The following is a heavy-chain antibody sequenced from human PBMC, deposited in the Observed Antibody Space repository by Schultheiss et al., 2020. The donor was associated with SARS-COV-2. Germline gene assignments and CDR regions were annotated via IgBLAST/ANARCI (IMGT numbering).Heavy chain of an antibody. Sequence: GESLKISFAASGFTFSSYAMHWVRQAPGKGLEWVAVISYDGSNKYYADSVKGRFTISRDNSKNTLYLQMNSLRAEDTAVYYCARDRIAVAGTGAYYYYYGMDVWGQGTTVTVSS. CDR2: ISYDGSNK. CDR1: GFTFSSYA. CDR3: ARDRIAVAGTGAYYYYYGMDV. J-gene: IGHJ6*02. D-gene: IGHD6-19*01. V-gene: IGHV3-30*01.